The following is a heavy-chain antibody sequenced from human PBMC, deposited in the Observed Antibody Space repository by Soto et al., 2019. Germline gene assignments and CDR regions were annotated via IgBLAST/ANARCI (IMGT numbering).Heavy chain of an antibody. J-gene: IGHJ6*02. CDR3: AREIAVAGFLGYYYYGMDV. V-gene: IGHV1-18*01. Sequence: ASVKVSCKASGYTFTSYGISWVRQAPGQGLEWMGWISAYNGNTNYAQKLQGRVTMTTDTSTSTAYMKLRSLRSDDTAVYYCAREIAVAGFLGYYYYGMDVWGQGTTVTVS. CDR1: GYTFTSYG. CDR2: ISAYNGNT. D-gene: IGHD6-19*01.